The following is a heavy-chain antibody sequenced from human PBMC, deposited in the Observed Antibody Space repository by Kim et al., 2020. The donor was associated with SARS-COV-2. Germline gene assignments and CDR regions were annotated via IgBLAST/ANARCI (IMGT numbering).Heavy chain of an antibody. Sequence: DYAAPVQGRFIISRDDSQNTLYLEMNSLKTDDTGVYYCAWTRFFYHGVDVWGQGTTVTVSS. J-gene: IGHJ6*02. V-gene: IGHV3-15*01. CDR3: AWTRFFYHGVDV. D-gene: IGHD1-1*01.